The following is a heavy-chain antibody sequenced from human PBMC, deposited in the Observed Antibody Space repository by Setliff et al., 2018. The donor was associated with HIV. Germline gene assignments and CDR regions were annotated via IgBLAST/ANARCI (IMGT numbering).Heavy chain of an antibody. CDR1: TGSISRYY. CDR3: ARDPHPWGEYSSSCPGDY. J-gene: IGHJ4*02. V-gene: IGHV4-59*01. D-gene: IGHD6-6*01. Sequence: PSETLSLTCTFSTGSISRYYWNWIRQPPGKGLEWIGFIYYSGTTYYNPSLKSRVTISVDTSKSQFSLKLSSVTAADTAVYYCARDPHPWGEYSSSCPGDYWGQGTLVTVSS. CDR2: IYYSGTT.